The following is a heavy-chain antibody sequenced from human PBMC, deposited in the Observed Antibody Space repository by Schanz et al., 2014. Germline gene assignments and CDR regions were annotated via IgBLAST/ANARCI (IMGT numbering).Heavy chain of an antibody. V-gene: IGHV3-48*02. CDR1: GFTFSSYS. CDR2: ISSGGSTI. D-gene: IGHD3-3*01. Sequence: EVQLVESGGGLVKPGGSLRLSCAASGFTFSSYSMNWVRQAPGKGLEWISFISSGGSTIYYADSVRGRFTLSRDNAKNSLYLQMYSLRDEDTAVYYCARDRFWSADYWGQGTLVTVSS. CDR3: ARDRFWSADY. J-gene: IGHJ4*02.